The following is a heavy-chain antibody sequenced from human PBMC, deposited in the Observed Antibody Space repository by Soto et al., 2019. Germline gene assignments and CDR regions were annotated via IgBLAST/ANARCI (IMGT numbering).Heavy chain of an antibody. Sequence: QVQVVQSGVEVRRPGSSVKVSCKASGDTFKNCVISWVRQAPGQGLEWMGGIIPLFGTTDFAQMFQGRLTITTDESTTTAYMELSRLRSDDTATYYCAAELGFGKLSVVWGQVTTVIVSS. CDR3: AAELGFGKLSVV. CDR2: IIPLFGTT. J-gene: IGHJ6*02. V-gene: IGHV1-69*01. CDR1: GDTFKNCV. D-gene: IGHD3-10*01.